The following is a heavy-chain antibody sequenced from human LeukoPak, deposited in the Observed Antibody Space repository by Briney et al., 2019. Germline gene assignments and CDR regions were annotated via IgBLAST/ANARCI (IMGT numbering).Heavy chain of an antibody. J-gene: IGHJ4*02. Sequence: GGSLRLSCAASGFTFSSYAMSWVRQAPGKGLEWVSAISGSGGGTYYADSVKGRFTISRDNSKNALYLQMNSLRAEDTAVYYCASRGYSYGYDYWGQGTLVTVSS. D-gene: IGHD5-18*01. V-gene: IGHV3-23*01. CDR1: GFTFSSYA. CDR3: ASRGYSYGYDY. CDR2: ISGSGGGT.